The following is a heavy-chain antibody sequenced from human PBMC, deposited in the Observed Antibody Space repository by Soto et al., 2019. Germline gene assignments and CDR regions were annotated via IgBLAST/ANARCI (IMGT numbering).Heavy chain of an antibody. CDR3: ARIPGVDAGGGSYHYGMDF. J-gene: IGHJ6*02. CDR1: GFSLSNARMG. Sequence: QVTLKESGPVLVKPTETLTLTCTVSGFSLSNARMGVSWIRQPPGKALEWLAHIFSNDEKSNSTSLKSRLTLSKDTSKRQVSLTMTSMDPVDTATSYCARIPGVDAGGGSYHYGMDFWGQGTTVTVSS. V-gene: IGHV2-26*01. D-gene: IGHD1-26*01. CDR2: IFSNDEK.